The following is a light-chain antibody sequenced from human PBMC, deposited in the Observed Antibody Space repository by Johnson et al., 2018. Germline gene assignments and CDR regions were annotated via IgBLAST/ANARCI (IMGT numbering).Light chain of an antibody. CDR1: SSNIGNNY. CDR3: GTWDRSLSARNV. CDR2: ENN. V-gene: IGLV1-51*02. J-gene: IGLJ1*01. Sequence: QSVLTQPPSVSAAPGQKVTISCSGSSSNIGNNYVSWYQQLPGTAPKLLIYENNKRPSGIPDRFSGSKSGTSATLGITGLQTGDEAAYYCGTWDRSLSARNVCGTGTNVAVL.